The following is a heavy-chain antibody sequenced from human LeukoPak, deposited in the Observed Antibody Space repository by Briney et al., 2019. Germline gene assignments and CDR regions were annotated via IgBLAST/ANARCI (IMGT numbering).Heavy chain of an antibody. J-gene: IGHJ4*02. D-gene: IGHD5-24*01. CDR1: GLTFSSYA. CDR3: AKSHQSRWDY. V-gene: IGHV3-23*01. CDR2: ISGSGGST. Sequence: GGSLRLSCAASGLTFSSYAMSWVRQAPGKGLEWVSAISGSGGSTYYADSVKGRFTISRDNSKSTLYLQMNSLRAEDTAVYYCAKSHQSRWDYWGQGTLVTVSS.